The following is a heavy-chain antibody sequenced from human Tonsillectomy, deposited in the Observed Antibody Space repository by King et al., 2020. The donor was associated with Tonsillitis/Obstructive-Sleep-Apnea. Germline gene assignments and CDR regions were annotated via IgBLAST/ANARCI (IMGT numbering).Heavy chain of an antibody. CDR1: GGSFSGYY. CDR2: IDHSGST. J-gene: IGHJ3*02. V-gene: IGHV4-34*01. CDR3: AREISTDEFDI. Sequence: VQLQQWGAGLLKPSETLSLTCAVYGGSFSGYYWSWIRQPPGKGLEWIGEIDHSGSTNYNPSLKSRVTISADTSKTQFSLKLSSVTAADTAVYYCAREISTDEFDIWGQGTMVTVSS.